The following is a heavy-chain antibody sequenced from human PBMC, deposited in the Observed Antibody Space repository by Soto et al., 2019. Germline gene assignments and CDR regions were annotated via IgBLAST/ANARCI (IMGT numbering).Heavy chain of an antibody. J-gene: IGHJ6*02. V-gene: IGHV1-69*13. Sequence: SVKVSCKASGGTFSRYAISWVRQAPGQGLEWMGGIIPIFGTANYAQKFQGRVTITADESTSTAYMELSSLRSEDTDVYYCASFRGGSGSYYKSDYYYYGMDVWGQGTTVTVSS. CDR2: IIPIFGTA. D-gene: IGHD3-10*01. CDR3: ASFRGGSGSYYKSDYYYYGMDV. CDR1: GGTFSRYA.